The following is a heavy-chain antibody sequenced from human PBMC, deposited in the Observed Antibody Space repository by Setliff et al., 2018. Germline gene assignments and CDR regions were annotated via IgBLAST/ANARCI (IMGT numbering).Heavy chain of an antibody. Sequence: PGGSLRLSCAGSGFTFSSHSMNWVRQAPGKGLEWISYIGHNSRTIHYADSVKGRFTVSRDNAKNSLYLQMDSLRVEDTAVYYCAKVGLEFYNFRSGPHWFDHWGRGTQVTVSS. V-gene: IGHV3-48*01. CDR1: GFTFSSHS. J-gene: IGHJ5*02. CDR3: AKVGLEFYNFRSGPHWFDH. CDR2: IGHNSRTI. D-gene: IGHD3-3*01.